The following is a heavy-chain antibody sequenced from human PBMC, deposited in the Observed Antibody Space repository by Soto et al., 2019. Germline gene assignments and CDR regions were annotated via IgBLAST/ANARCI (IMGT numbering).Heavy chain of an antibody. J-gene: IGHJ6*02. CDR2: ISYDGSNK. CDR1: GFTFSSYA. CDR3: ARELHLIYYYYYGMDV. D-gene: IGHD4-4*01. V-gene: IGHV3-30-3*01. Sequence: VGSLRLSCAASGFTFSSYAMHWVRQAPGKGLEWVAVISYDGSNKYYADSVKGRFTISRDNSKNTLYLQMNSLRAEDTAVYYCARELHLIYYYYYGMDVWGQGTTVTVSS.